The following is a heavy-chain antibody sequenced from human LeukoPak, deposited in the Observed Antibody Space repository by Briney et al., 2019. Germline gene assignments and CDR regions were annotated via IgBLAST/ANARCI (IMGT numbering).Heavy chain of an antibody. CDR3: ARACSSTSCYLRGTFDY. CDR2: IDHSGST. D-gene: IGHD2-2*01. CDR1: GGSISSGGYA. Sequence: PSQTLSLTCAVSGGSISSGGYAWSWIRQPPGKGLEWIGYIDHSGSTYYNPSLKSRVTISVDRSKNQFSLKLRSVTAADTAVYYCARACSSTSCYLRGTFDYWGQGTLVTVSS. V-gene: IGHV4-30-2*01. J-gene: IGHJ4*02.